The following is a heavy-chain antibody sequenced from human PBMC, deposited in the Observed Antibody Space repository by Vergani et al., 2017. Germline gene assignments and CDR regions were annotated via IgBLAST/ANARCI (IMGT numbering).Heavy chain of an antibody. D-gene: IGHD3-3*01. Sequence: QVQLQQWGAGLLKPSETLSLTCAVYGGSFSGYYWSWIRQPPGKGLEWIGEINHSGSTNYNPSLKSRVTISVDTSNNQFSLKLSSVTAADTAVYYCARETSGRLRFQIDYWGQGTLVTVSS. CDR3: ARETSGRLRFQIDY. CDR2: INHSGST. J-gene: IGHJ4*02. CDR1: GGSFSGYY. V-gene: IGHV4-34*01.